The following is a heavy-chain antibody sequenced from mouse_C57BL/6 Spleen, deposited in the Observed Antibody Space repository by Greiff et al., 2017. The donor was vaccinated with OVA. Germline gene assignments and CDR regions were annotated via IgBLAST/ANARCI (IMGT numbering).Heavy chain of an antibody. D-gene: IGHD1-1*01. CDR3: THYYGSSYSYWYFDV. CDR2: IHPENGDT. CDR1: GFNIKDDY. V-gene: IGHV14-4*01. J-gene: IGHJ1*03. Sequence: VQLKESGAELVRPGASVKLSCTASGFNIKDDYMHWVKQRPEQGLEWIGWIHPENGDTEYASKFQGKATITADTSSNTAYLQLSSLTSEDTAVYYCTHYYGSSYSYWYFDVWGTGTTVTVSS.